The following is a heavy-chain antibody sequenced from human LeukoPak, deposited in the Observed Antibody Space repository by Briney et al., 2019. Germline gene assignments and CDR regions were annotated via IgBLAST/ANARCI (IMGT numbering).Heavy chain of an antibody. CDR3: AKARLRDFFFDL. CDR2: INSDGSST. CDR1: GFTFSSYW. J-gene: IGHJ2*01. D-gene: IGHD2-21*02. V-gene: IGHV3-74*01. Sequence: GGSLRLSCAASGFTFSSYWMHWVRQAPGKGLVWVSRINSDGSSTSYADSVKGRFTISRDNSKNTLYLQMNSLRAEDTAVYYCAKARLRDFFFDLWGRGTLVTVSS.